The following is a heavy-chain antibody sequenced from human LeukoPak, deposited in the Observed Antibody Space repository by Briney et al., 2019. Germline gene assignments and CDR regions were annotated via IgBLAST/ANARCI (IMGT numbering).Heavy chain of an antibody. Sequence: GSLRLSCAASGFTFSDYYMSWIRQAPGKGLEWVSYISSSGSTIYYADSVKGRFTISRDNAKNSLYLQMNSLRAEDTAVYYRLGNYYDSSGYFKYYFDYWGQGTLVTVSS. CDR1: GFTFSDYY. CDR2: ISSSGSTI. D-gene: IGHD3-22*01. CDR3: LGNYYDSSGYFKYYFDY. J-gene: IGHJ4*02. V-gene: IGHV3-11*01.